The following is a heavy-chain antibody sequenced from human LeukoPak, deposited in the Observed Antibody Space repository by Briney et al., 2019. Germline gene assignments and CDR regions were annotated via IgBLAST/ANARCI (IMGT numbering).Heavy chain of an antibody. D-gene: IGHD6-13*01. J-gene: IGHJ6*03. Sequence: GGSLRLSCAASGFTFDDYTMHWVRQAPGKGLEWVSLISWDGGSTYYADSVKGRFTISRDNSKNSLYLQMNSLRTEDTALYYCAKGVAAHYYYYMDVWGKGTTVTVSS. CDR2: ISWDGGST. V-gene: IGHV3-43*01. CDR3: AKGVAAHYYYYMDV. CDR1: GFTFDDYT.